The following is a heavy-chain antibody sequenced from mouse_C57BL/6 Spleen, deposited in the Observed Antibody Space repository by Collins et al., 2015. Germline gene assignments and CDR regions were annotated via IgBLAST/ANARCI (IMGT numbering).Heavy chain of an antibody. J-gene: IGHJ3*01. V-gene: IGHV1S22*01. CDR3: TRKAWYDWFAY. D-gene: IGHD2-14*01. CDR1: GYTFTSYW. CDR2: IYPGSGST. Sequence: LQQPGSELVRPGASVKLSCKASGYTFTSYWMHWVKQRPGQGLEWIGNIYPGSGSTNYDEKFKSKATLTVDTFSSTAYMQLSSLTSEDSAVYYCTRKAWYDWFAYWGQGTLVTVSA.